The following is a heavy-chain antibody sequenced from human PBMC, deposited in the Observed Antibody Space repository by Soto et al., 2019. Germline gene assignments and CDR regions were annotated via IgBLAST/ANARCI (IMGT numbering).Heavy chain of an antibody. CDR2: MNPGSGDT. Sequence: ASVKVSCKASGYSFTNNDVSWVRQATGQGLEWMGWMNPGSGDTGYAQKFQGRVTMTRDISIATAYMELSSLRSDDTAIYYCARMATFGSLNWFDPWGQGTLVTVYS. V-gene: IGHV1-8*01. D-gene: IGHD3-16*01. CDR3: ARMATFGSLNWFDP. CDR1: GYSFTNND. J-gene: IGHJ5*02.